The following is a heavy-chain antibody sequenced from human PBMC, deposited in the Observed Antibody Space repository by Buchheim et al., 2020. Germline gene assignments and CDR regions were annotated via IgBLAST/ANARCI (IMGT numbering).Heavy chain of an antibody. J-gene: IGHJ4*02. Sequence: QVQLVQSGAEVKKPGASVKDSCKASGYSFTGYYLYWVRQAPAQGLEWMGRINPDSGGSSCAQKFQGRVTLTRDSSISTAYMAVSSLRSDDTAVYYCASSVFAPGPYDYWGQGT. CDR1: GYSFTGYY. CDR2: INPDSGGS. V-gene: IGHV1-2*06. D-gene: IGHD3-3*02. CDR3: ASSVFAPGPYDY.